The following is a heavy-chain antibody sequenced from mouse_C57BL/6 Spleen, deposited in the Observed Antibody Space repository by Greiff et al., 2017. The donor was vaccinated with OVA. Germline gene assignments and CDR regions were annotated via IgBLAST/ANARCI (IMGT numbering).Heavy chain of an antibody. D-gene: IGHD1-1*01. Sequence: QVQLKQPGAELVKPGASVKMSCKASGYTFTSYWITWVKQRPGQGLEWIGDIYPGSGSTNYNEKFKSKATLTVDTSSSTAYMQLSSLTSEDSAVYYCARSLYYYGSSYAYFDDWGQGTTLTVSS. V-gene: IGHV1-55*01. CDR3: ARSLYYYGSSYAYFDD. J-gene: IGHJ2*01. CDR1: GYTFTSYW. CDR2: IYPGSGST.